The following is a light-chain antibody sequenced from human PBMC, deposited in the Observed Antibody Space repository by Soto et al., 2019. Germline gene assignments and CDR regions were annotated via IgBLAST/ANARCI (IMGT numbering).Light chain of an antibody. J-gene: IGKJ4*01. CDR1: QSISSY. CDR2: AAS. CDR3: QQSYSTPIN. V-gene: IGKV1-39*01. Sequence: DIQMTQSPSSLSASVGDRVTITCRASQSISSYLNWYQQKPGKAPKLLIYAASSLQSGVPSRFSGSGSGTDSTLKISSLQSEDVATYYCQQSYSTPINFGGGTKVDIK.